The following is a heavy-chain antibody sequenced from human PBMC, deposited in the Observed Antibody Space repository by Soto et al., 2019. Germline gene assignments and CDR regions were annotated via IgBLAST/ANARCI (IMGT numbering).Heavy chain of an antibody. CDR2: ISGSGGST. J-gene: IGHJ4*02. D-gene: IGHD4-17*01. Sequence: EVQLLESGGGLVQPGGSLRLSCAASGFTFSSYAMSWVRQAPGKGLEWVTAISGSGGSTYYADSVKGRFTISRDKSKNTLYLQMNSLRAEDTAVYYCAKDGGSTTVVTPPFDYGGQGTLVTVCS. CDR3: AKDGGSTTVVTPPFDY. CDR1: GFTFSSYA. V-gene: IGHV3-23*01.